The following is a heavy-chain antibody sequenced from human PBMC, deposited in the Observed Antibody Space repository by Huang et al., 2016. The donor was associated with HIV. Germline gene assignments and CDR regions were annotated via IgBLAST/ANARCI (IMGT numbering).Heavy chain of an antibody. CDR1: GFIFSSYD. D-gene: IGHD4-17*01. J-gene: IGHJ4*02. CDR3: ARVGDYGDYSCDH. V-gene: IGHV3-13*01. Sequence: EVQLVESGGGLVQPGGSLRLSCAASGFIFSSYDMQWVRQVTGKGLEWVSIIGTGGDTYYPGSVKGRFTISRDNAKNSLYLQMNSLRAGDTAMYYCARVGDYGDYSCDHWGQGTLVTVSP. CDR2: IGTGGDT.